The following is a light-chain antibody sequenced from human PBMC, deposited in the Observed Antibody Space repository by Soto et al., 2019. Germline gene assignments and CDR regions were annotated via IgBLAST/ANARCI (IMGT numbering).Light chain of an antibody. Sequence: EVVLTQSPGTLSLSPGEGATLSCRASQSVSSSNLAWYQQKPGQAPRPLIYDASIRASGIPDRFSGSGSGTDFTLTISRLEPEDFAVYYCQQYGTSPVTFGQGTKLEMK. CDR3: QQYGTSPVT. J-gene: IGKJ2*01. CDR2: DAS. V-gene: IGKV3-20*01. CDR1: QSVSSSN.